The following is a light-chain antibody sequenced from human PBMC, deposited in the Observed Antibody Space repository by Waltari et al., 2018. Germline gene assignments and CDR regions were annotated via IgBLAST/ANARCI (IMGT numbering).Light chain of an antibody. CDR1: SRNVGGYDF. CDR3: CSYEGSYSMV. Sequence: VSGSPGQSVTIACTGTSRNVGGYDFVSWYQQNPGKAPKLMIYDVNMRPSGVPDRFSGSKSSNTASLTISGLQAEDEADYYCCSYEGSYSMVFGGGTRLTVL. CDR2: DVN. V-gene: IGLV2-11*03. J-gene: IGLJ2*01.